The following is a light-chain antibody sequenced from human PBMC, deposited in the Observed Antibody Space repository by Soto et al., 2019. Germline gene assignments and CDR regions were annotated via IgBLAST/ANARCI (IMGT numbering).Light chain of an antibody. Sequence: IQMTQSPSTLSASVGDRVTITCRASRDIRTWLAWYQQKPGKAPNLLIYDASSLESGVPSRFSGSGSETEFTLTINSLQPDDFATYYCHQYTTYSGTFGQGTKVEVK. CDR3: HQYTTYSGT. CDR2: DAS. J-gene: IGKJ1*01. V-gene: IGKV1-5*01. CDR1: RDIRTW.